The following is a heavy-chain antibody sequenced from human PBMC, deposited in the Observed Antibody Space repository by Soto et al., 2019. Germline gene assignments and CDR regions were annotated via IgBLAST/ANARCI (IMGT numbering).Heavy chain of an antibody. CDR1: GGTFSSYA. CDR2: IIPIFGTA. V-gene: IGHV1-69*06. D-gene: IGHD1-26*01. Sequence: ASVKVSCKASGGTFSSYAISWVRQAPGQGLEWMGGIIPIFGTANYAQKFQGRVTITADKSTSTAYMELSSLRSEDTAVYYCAGGLYSGSCSRSHPFDYWGQGTLVTVSS. CDR3: AGGLYSGSCSRSHPFDY. J-gene: IGHJ4*02.